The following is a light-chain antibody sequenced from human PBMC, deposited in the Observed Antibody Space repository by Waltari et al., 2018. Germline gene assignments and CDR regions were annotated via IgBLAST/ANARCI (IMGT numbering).Light chain of an antibody. CDR1: SSDVGNYNL. CDR2: ACS. Sequence: QSALTQPASVSGSPGQSITISCTGTSSDVGNYNLVSWYQQHPGKAPKLMIFACSKRPSGVANRFSGSKSGNTASLTISGLQAEDEADYYCCSYAGSSTYVFGTGTKVTVL. J-gene: IGLJ1*01. CDR3: CSYAGSSTYV. V-gene: IGLV2-23*01.